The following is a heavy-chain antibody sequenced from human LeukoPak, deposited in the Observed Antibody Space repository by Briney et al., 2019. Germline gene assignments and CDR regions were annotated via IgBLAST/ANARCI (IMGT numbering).Heavy chain of an antibody. J-gene: IGHJ6*03. CDR2: ISSSGTNI. CDR1: GFTFGDYN. Sequence: GGSLRLSCAASGFTFGDYNMSWIRQAPGKGLEWVAHISSSGTNIYYADSVRGRFTLSRDNAKNSLILQMNSLRGEDTAVYYCARDKYYMDVWGKGTTVTVS. D-gene: IGHD6-6*01. V-gene: IGHV3-11*04. CDR3: ARDKYYMDV.